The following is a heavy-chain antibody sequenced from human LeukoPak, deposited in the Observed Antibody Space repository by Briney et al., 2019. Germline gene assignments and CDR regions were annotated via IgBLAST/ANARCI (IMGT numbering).Heavy chain of an antibody. CDR2: INYSGNT. Sequence: SETLSLTCTVSGGSISSSSYYWVWIRQPPGKELEWIGSINYSGNTYYNPSVKSRVTISVDTSKNQFSLKLSSVTAADTAVYYCARYFGGYGYNNWFDPWGQGTLVTVSS. V-gene: IGHV4-39*01. J-gene: IGHJ5*02. D-gene: IGHD5-18*01. CDR3: ARYFGGYGYNNWFDP. CDR1: GGSISSSSYY.